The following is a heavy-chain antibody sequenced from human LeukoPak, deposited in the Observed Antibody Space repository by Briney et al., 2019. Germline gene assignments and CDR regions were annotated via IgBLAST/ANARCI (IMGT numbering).Heavy chain of an antibody. CDR3: AREQGGYDFWSGHYYMDV. Sequence: GASVKVSCKASGYTFTSYGISWVRQAPGQGLEWMGWISAYNGNTNYAQKLQGRVTMTTDTSTSTAYMELSSLRSEDTAVYYCAREQGGYDFWSGHYYMDVWGKGTTVTVSS. CDR2: ISAYNGNT. CDR1: GYTFTSYG. J-gene: IGHJ6*03. V-gene: IGHV1-18*01. D-gene: IGHD3-3*01.